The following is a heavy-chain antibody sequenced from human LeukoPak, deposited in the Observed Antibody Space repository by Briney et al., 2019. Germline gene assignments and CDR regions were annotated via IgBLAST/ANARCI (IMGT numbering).Heavy chain of an antibody. J-gene: IGHJ2*01. D-gene: IGHD4-17*01. CDR3: ARDDDYGDYSDWYFDL. Sequence: GSLRLSCAASGFTFSSYEMNWVRQAPGKGLEWVSSISSSSSYIYYADSVKGRFTISRDDAKTSLYLQMNSLRAEDTAVHYCARDDDYGDYSDWYFDLWGRGTLVTVSS. CDR1: GFTFSSYE. CDR2: ISSSSSYI. V-gene: IGHV3-21*01.